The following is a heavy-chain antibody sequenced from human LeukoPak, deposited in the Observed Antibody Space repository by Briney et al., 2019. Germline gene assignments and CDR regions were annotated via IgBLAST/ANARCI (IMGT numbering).Heavy chain of an antibody. CDR1: GYSFTSNW. CDR2: IDPSDSYT. Sequence: PGESLKISCKASGYSFTSNWINWVRQMPGKGLEWMGRIDPSDSYTNYSPSFQGHVTISVDKSISSAFLQWSSLEASDTAIYYCARQFRDSSGYYSYYFDYWGQGTLVTVSS. V-gene: IGHV5-10-1*01. CDR3: ARQFRDSSGYYSYYFDY. J-gene: IGHJ4*02. D-gene: IGHD3-22*01.